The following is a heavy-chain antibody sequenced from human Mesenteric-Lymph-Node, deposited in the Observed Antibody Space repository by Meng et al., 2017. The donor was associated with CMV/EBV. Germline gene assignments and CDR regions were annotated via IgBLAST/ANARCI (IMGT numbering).Heavy chain of an antibody. Sequence: GESLKISCAASGFTFSSYAMSWVRQAPGKGLEWVAFIRYDGSNKYYADSVKGRFTISRDNSKNTLYLQMNSLRAEDTAVYYCAKVAIAAAGGVDYWGQGTLVTVSS. CDR1: GFTFSSYA. CDR2: IRYDGSNK. J-gene: IGHJ4*02. V-gene: IGHV3-30*02. CDR3: AKVAIAAAGGVDY. D-gene: IGHD6-13*01.